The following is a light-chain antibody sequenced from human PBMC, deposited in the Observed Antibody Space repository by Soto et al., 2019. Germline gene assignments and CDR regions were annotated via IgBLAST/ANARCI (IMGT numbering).Light chain of an antibody. V-gene: IGKV3-15*01. CDR3: QHYNNWPFT. CDR2: GAS. J-gene: IGKJ3*01. Sequence: EIVMTQSPATLSVSPGERATLSCRASQSISSNLAWYQQKPGQAPRLLIYGASTRATGIPATFSGSGSGTAFPLTISSLQSEDFAVYYCQHYNNWPFTFGPGTKVLIK. CDR1: QSISSN.